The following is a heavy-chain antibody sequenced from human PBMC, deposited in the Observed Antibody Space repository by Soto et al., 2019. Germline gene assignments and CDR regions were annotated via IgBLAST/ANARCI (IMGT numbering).Heavy chain of an antibody. CDR3: ARGRGSSCLNY. CDR1: GGSFSGYY. Sequence: QVQLQQWGAGLLKPSETLSLTCAVYGGSFSGYYWSWIRQPPGKGLEWIGEINHSGSTNYNPSLKSRVTISVDTSKNQFSLKLSSVTAADTAVYYCARGRGSSCLNYWGQGTLVTVSS. V-gene: IGHV4-34*01. D-gene: IGHD3-22*01. J-gene: IGHJ4*02. CDR2: INHSGST.